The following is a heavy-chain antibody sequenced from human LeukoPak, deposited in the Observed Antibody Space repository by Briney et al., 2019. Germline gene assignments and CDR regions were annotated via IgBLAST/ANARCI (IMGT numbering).Heavy chain of an antibody. D-gene: IGHD3-10*01. CDR1: GFTFSSYA. V-gene: IGHV3-23*01. CDR3: AREGYYGSGTYVLDY. J-gene: IGHJ4*02. Sequence: GGSLRLSCAASGFTFSSYAMSWVRQAPGKGLEWVSGISGSGGSTYYADSVKGRFTISRDNSKNTLYLQMNSLRGEDTAVYYCAREGYYGSGTYVLDYWGQGTLVTVSS. CDR2: ISGSGGST.